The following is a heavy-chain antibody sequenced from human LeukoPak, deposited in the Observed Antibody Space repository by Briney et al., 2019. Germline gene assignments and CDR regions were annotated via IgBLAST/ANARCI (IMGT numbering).Heavy chain of an antibody. V-gene: IGHV4-34*01. J-gene: IGHJ4*02. D-gene: IGHD3-22*01. Sequence: PSETLSLTCAVYGGAFSGYYWSWIRQPPGKGLEWIGEINHSGSTTYNPSLKSRVTISVDTSNNQFSLKLSSVPAAATAFYYCARMIVCSRPFDYWGQGTLVTVSS. CDR1: GGAFSGYY. CDR3: ARMIVCSRPFDY. CDR2: INHSGST.